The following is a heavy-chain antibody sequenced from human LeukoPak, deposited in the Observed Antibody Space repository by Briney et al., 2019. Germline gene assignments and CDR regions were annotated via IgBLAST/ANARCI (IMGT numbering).Heavy chain of an antibody. V-gene: IGHV3-48*03. D-gene: IGHD5-12*01. CDR2: ISSSGSTI. CDR1: GFTFSSYE. CDR3: ARGIYSGYDYVRRSHWFDP. Sequence: PGGSLRLSCAASGFTFSSYEMNWVRQAPGKGLEWVSYISSSGSTIYYADSVKGRFTISRDNAKNSLYLQMNSLRAEDTAVYYCARGIYSGYDYVRRSHWFDPWGQGTLVTVSS. J-gene: IGHJ5*02.